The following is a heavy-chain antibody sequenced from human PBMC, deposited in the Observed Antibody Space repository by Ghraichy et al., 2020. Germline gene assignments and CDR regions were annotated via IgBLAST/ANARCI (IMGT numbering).Heavy chain of an antibody. CDR1: GFTFSNYA. CDR2: ISGSGGST. V-gene: IGHV3-23*01. D-gene: IGHD1-26*01. J-gene: IGHJ4*02. CDR3: AKDTTIDY. Sequence: GGSLRLSCAASGFTFSNYAMSWVRQAPGKELEWVSSISGSGGSTYYPDSVKGRFTISRDNSKNTLYLQMNSLSAEDTAVFYCAKDTTIDYWGQGTLVTVSS.